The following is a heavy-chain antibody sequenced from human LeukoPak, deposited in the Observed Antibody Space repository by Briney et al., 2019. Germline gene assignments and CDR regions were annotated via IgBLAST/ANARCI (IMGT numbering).Heavy chain of an antibody. J-gene: IGHJ5*02. V-gene: IGHV4-59*01. CDR2: IYYSGST. D-gene: IGHD3-22*01. CDR1: GGSISSYY. CDR3: ARAGTPITMIVVESNWFDP. Sequence: SETLSLTCTVSGGSISSYYWSWIRQPPGKGLEWIGNIYYSGSTNYNPSLKSRVTISVDTSKNQFSPKLSSVTAADTAVYYCARAGTPITMIVVESNWFDPWGQGTPVTVSS.